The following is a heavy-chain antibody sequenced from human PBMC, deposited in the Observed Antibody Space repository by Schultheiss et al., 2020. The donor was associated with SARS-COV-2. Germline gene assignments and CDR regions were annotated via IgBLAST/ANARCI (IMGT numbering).Heavy chain of an antibody. CDR1: GFTFSSYG. Sequence: GGSLRLSCAASGFTFSSYGMHWVRQAPGKGLEWVAVISYDGSNKYYADSVKGRFTISRDNSKNTLYLQMNSLRAEDTAVYYCARGVYCGGDCYVYGMDVWGQGTTVTVSS. J-gene: IGHJ6*02. CDR3: ARGVYCGGDCYVYGMDV. D-gene: IGHD2-21*01. CDR2: ISYDGSNK. V-gene: IGHV3-30*03.